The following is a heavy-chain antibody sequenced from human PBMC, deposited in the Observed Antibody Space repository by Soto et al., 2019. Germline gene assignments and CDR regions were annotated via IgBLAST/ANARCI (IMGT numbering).Heavy chain of an antibody. Sequence: QVQLVQSGPEVKKPGASVKVSCKASACNFTNYGISWVRQAPGQGLEWMGWISGYNGQTNYAQKFRGRVAFSTDTYSRTAYMELRRLRSDDSDTYYCSRYLRKDLCVDGLNAMDVWGQATTVTVSS. CDR1: ACNFTNYG. D-gene: IGHD3-10*02. CDR3: SRYLRKDLCVDGLNAMDV. J-gene: IGHJ6*02. CDR2: ISGYNGQT. V-gene: IGHV1-18*01.